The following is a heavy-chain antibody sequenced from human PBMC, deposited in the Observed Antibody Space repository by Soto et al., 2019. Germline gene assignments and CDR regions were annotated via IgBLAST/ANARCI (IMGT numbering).Heavy chain of an antibody. CDR3: AKSEGYSFDI. D-gene: IGHD1-1*01. CDR2: IRQGGGEE. V-gene: IGHV3-7*01. J-gene: IGHJ3*02. CDR1: GFSFSSHW. Sequence: EVQLVESGGGLVQPGGSLRLSCAASGFSFSSHWMSWVRQAPGRGLEWVANIRQGGGEEHYLDSVKGRFTLSRDNAKNSLYLQMNGLRVDDTAVYYCAKSEGYSFDIRGQGTMVTVSS.